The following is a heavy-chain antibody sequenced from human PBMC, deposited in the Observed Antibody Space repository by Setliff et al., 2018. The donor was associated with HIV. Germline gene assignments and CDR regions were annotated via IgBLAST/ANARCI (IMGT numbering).Heavy chain of an antibody. CDR3: ATSRHYYDSSDYPANPFDV. V-gene: IGHV1-3*01. CDR2: INAGNGNT. D-gene: IGHD3-22*01. J-gene: IGHJ3*01. Sequence: GASVKVSCKASGYTFTSYAMHWVRQAPGQRLEWMGWINAGNGNTKYSQKFQGRVTITRDTSASTAYMELGSLRSEDTAVYYCATSRHYYDSSDYPANPFDVWGQGTLVTVSS. CDR1: GYTFTSYA.